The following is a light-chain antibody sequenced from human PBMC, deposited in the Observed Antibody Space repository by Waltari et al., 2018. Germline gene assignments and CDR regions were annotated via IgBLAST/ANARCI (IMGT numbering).Light chain of an antibody. CDR2: GVS. V-gene: IGKV3-15*01. J-gene: IGKJ2*01. CDR1: QRVSFK. Sequence: ETVMTQSPATLSVSPGDRVTLSCRASQRVSFKLAWYPQKPGQVPRLLIYGVSTRATGVPARFSGSGSGTEFTLTISSLQSEDFAVYYCNQYYYWPYTFGLGTKLELK. CDR3: NQYYYWPYT.